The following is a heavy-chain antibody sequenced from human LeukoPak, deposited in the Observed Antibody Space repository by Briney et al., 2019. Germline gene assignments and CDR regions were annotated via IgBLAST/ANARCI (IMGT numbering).Heavy chain of an antibody. CDR3: ARGYDPYGDYANYYYYMDV. Sequence: VASVKVSCKASGYTFTGYYINWVRQAPGQELEWMGWINPNSGGTKYGQKFQGRVTMTIDTSINTAYMELTGLRSEDTAVYYCARGYDPYGDYANYYYYMDVWGKGTTVTVSS. CDR1: GYTFTGYY. V-gene: IGHV1-2*02. J-gene: IGHJ6*03. D-gene: IGHD4-17*01. CDR2: INPNSGGT.